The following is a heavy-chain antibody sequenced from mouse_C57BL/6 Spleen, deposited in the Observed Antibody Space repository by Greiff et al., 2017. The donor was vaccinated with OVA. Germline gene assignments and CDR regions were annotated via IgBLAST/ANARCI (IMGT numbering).Heavy chain of an antibody. J-gene: IGHJ2*01. V-gene: IGHV1-15*01. D-gene: IGHD1-1*01. CDR2: IDPETGGT. Sequence: QVQLKESGAELVRPGASVTLSCKASGYTFTDYEMHWVKQTPVHGLEWIGAIDPETGGTAYNQKFKGKAILTADKSSSTAYMELRSLTSEDSAVYYCTRQGFITTVVAYYFDYWGQGTTLTVSS. CDR3: TRQGFITTVVAYYFDY. CDR1: GYTFTDYE.